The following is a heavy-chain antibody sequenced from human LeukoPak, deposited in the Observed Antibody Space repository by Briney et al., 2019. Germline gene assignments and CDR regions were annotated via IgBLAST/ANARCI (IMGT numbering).Heavy chain of an antibody. D-gene: IGHD2-15*01. CDR1: GFTFSSYS. CDR3: ARTGDCSGGSCYSGFDY. Sequence: PGGSLRLSCAASGFTFSSYSMNWVRQAPGKGLEWVSYISSSSSTVYYADSVKGRFTISRDNAKNSLYLQMNSLRAEDTAVYYYARTGDCSGGSCYSGFDYWGQGTLVTVSS. V-gene: IGHV3-48*01. J-gene: IGHJ4*02. CDR2: ISSSSSTV.